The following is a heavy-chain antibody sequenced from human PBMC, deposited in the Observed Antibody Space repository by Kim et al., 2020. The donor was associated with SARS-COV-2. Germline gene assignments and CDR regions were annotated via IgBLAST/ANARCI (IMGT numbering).Heavy chain of an antibody. D-gene: IGHD4-17*01. CDR3: ARRGPTTVTKGAFDY. V-gene: IGHV4-34*01. Sequence: SETLSLTCAVYGGSFSGYYWSWIRQPPGKGLEWIGEINHSGSTNYNPSLKSRVTISVDTSKNLFSLKLSSVTAADTAVYYCARRGPTTVTKGAFDYWGQGTLVTVSS. CDR1: GGSFSGYY. CDR2: INHSGST. J-gene: IGHJ4*02.